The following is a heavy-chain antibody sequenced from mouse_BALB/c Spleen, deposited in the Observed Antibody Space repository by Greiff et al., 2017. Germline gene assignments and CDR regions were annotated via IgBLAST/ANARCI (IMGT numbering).Heavy chain of an antibody. CDR3: ARWAYGAGGAMDY. CDR2: ISSGSSTI. Sequence: EVQGVESGGGLVQPGGSRKLSCAASGFTFSSFGMHWVRQAPEKGLEWVAYISSGSSTIYYADTVKGRFTISRDNPKNTLFLQMTSLRSEDTAMYYCARWAYGAGGAMDYWGQGTSVTVSS. D-gene: IGHD6-5*01. CDR1: GFTFSSFG. J-gene: IGHJ4*01. V-gene: IGHV5-17*02.